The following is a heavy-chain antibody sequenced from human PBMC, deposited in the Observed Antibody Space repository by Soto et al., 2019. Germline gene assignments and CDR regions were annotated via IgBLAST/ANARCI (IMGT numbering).Heavy chain of an antibody. CDR3: ARHRHVGAQSDYYYGMDV. CDR1: GYSFTSYW. CDR2: IYPGDSDT. D-gene: IGHD1-26*01. Sequence: PGESLKISCKGSGYSFTSYWIGWVRQMPGKGLEWMGIIYPGDSDTRYSPSFQGQVTISADKSISTAYLQWSSLKASDTAMYYCARHRHVGAQSDYYYGMDVWGQGTTVTVSS. V-gene: IGHV5-51*01. J-gene: IGHJ6*02.